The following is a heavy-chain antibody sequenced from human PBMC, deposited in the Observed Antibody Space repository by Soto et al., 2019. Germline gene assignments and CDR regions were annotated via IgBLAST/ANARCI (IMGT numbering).Heavy chain of an antibody. Sequence: GASVKVSCKASGYTFTGYYMHWVRQAPGQGLEWMGWINPNSGGTNYAQKFQGRVTMTRDTSISTAYMELSRLRSDDTAVYYCARDTLIAAAGPIDYWGQGTLVTVS. J-gene: IGHJ4*02. V-gene: IGHV1-2*02. CDR1: GYTFTGYY. CDR2: INPNSGGT. D-gene: IGHD6-13*01. CDR3: ARDTLIAAAGPIDY.